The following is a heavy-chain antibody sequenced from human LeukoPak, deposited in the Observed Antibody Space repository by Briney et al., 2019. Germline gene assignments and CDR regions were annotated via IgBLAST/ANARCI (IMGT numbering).Heavy chain of an antibody. CDR2: ISGSGDST. CDR1: GFTFSSYA. J-gene: IGHJ4*02. CDR3: AKLTWGSRLFDH. V-gene: IGHV3-23*01. D-gene: IGHD3-16*01. Sequence: TGGSLRLSCAASGFTFSSYAMSWVRQAPGKGLEWVSAISGSGDSTYYADSVKGRFTISRDKSKNTLYLQMNSLRAEDTAVYYCAKLTWGSRLFDHWGQGTLVTVSS.